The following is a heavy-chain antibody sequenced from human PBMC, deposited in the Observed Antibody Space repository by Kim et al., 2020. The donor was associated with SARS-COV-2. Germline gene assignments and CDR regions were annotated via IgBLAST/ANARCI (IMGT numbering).Heavy chain of an antibody. CDR3: ARDRAYYYDSSGGFDP. CDR1: GGSISSSSYY. J-gene: IGHJ5*02. Sequence: ETLSLTCTVSGGSISSSSYYWGWIRQPPGKGLEWIGSIYYSGSTYYNPSLKSRVTISVDTSKNQFSLKLSSVTAADTAVYYCARDRAYYYDSSGGFDPWGQGTLVTVSS. D-gene: IGHD3-22*01. V-gene: IGHV4-39*07. CDR2: IYYSGST.